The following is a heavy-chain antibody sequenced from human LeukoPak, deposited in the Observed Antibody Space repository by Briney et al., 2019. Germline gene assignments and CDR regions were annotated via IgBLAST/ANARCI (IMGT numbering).Heavy chain of an antibody. D-gene: IGHD6-6*01. CDR3: ARSSSSSLEADY. Sequence: SETLSLTCTVSGGSISSSSYYWGWIRQPPGKGLEWIGSIYYSGSTYYDPSLKSRVTISVDTSKNQFSLKLSSVTAADTAVYYCARSSSSSLEADYWGQGTLVTVSS. V-gene: IGHV4-39*01. CDR2: IYYSGST. J-gene: IGHJ4*02. CDR1: GGSISSSSYY.